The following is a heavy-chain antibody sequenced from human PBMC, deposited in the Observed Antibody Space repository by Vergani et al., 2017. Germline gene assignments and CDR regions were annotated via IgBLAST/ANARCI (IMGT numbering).Heavy chain of an antibody. CDR1: GGSFSGYY. CDR2: INHSGST. V-gene: IGHV4-34*01. Sequence: QVQLQQWGAGLLKPSETLSLTCAVYGGSFSGYYWSWIRQPPGKGLERIGEINHSGSTNYNPSLKSRVTISVDTSKNQFSLKLSSVTAADTAVYYCARRPYCSSTSCEHGFDYWGQGTLVTVSS. CDR3: ARRPYCSSTSCEHGFDY. J-gene: IGHJ4*02. D-gene: IGHD2-2*01.